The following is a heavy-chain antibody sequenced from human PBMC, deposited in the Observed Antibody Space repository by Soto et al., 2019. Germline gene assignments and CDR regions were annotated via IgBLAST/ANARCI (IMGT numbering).Heavy chain of an antibody. D-gene: IGHD3-22*01. CDR1: GFTFSSYG. Sequence: GGSLRLSCVASGFTFSSYGMHWVRQAPGKGLEWVAIISYDGSNKYYADSVKGRFTISRDNSKNTLYLQMNSLRAEDTAVYYCARERSLYDSGDFDYWGQGTLVTVSS. CDR2: ISYDGSNK. J-gene: IGHJ4*02. V-gene: IGHV3-30*03. CDR3: ARERSLYDSGDFDY.